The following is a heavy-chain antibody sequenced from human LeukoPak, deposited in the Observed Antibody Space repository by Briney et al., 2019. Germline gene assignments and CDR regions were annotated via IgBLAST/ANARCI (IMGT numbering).Heavy chain of an antibody. J-gene: IGHJ4*02. V-gene: IGHV3-23*01. D-gene: IGHD6-6*01. Sequence: GGSLRLSCAASGFPFSSYAMSWVRQAPGKGLEWVSAIIGSGGSTYYADSVKGRFTISRDNSKNTLYLQMNSLRAEDTAVYYCAKDDSSSPHFDYWGQGTLVTVSS. CDR3: AKDDSSSPHFDY. CDR2: IIGSGGST. CDR1: GFPFSSYA.